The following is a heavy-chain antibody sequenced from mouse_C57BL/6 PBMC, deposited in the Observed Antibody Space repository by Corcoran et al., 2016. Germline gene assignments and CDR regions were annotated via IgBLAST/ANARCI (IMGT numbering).Heavy chain of an antibody. CDR1: GYTFTDYY. V-gene: IGHV1-26*01. D-gene: IGHD1-1*01. Sequence: EVQLQQSGPELVKPGASVKISCKASGYTFTDYYMNWVKQSHGKSLEWIGDINPNNGGTSYNQKFKGKATLTVDKSSSTASMELRSLTSEDSAVYYCARRYYGSSYSYYFDYWGQGTTLTVSS. CDR2: INPNNGGT. J-gene: IGHJ2*01. CDR3: ARRYYGSSYSYYFDY.